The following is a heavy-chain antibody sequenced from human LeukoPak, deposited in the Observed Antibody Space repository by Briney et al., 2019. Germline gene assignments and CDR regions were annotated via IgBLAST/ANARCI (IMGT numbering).Heavy chain of an antibody. J-gene: IGHJ4*02. D-gene: IGHD3-22*01. CDR2: ISSSSSYI. V-gene: IGHV3-21*01. CDR1: GFTFSSYS. Sequence: GGSLRLSCAASGFTFSSYSMNWVRQAPGKGLEWVSSISSSSSYIYYADSVKGRFTISRDNAKNSLYLQMNSLRAEDTAVYYCASTSGQYYYGSSGTYNWGQGTLVTVSS. CDR3: ASTSGQYYYGSSGTYN.